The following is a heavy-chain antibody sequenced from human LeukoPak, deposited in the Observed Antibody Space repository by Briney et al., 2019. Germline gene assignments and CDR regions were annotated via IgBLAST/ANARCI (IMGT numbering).Heavy chain of an antibody. V-gene: IGHV1-8*01. Sequence: ASVKVSCKASGYTFTSYDINWVRQATGQGLEWMGWMNPNSGNTGYAQKFQGRVTMTRNTSISTAYMELSSLRSEDTAVYYCARAVSDCSNTSCYVVVGAGHFDYWGQGTLVTVSS. CDR2: MNPNSGNT. CDR3: ARAVSDCSNTSCYVVVGAGHFDY. J-gene: IGHJ4*02. CDR1: GYTFTSYD. D-gene: IGHD2-2*01.